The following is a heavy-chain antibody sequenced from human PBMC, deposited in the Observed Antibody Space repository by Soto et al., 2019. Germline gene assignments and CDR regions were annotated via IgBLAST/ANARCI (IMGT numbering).Heavy chain of an antibody. CDR2: IYYSGST. J-gene: IGHJ4*02. D-gene: IGHD2-21*02. V-gene: IGHV4-39*07. Sequence: SETLSLTCTVSGGSISSSSYYWGWIRQPPGQGLEWIGSIYYSGSTYYNPSLKSRVTISVDKSKNQFSLKLSSVTAADTAVYYCARDRPPNCGGDCYYFDYWGQGTLVTVSS. CDR1: GGSISSSSYY. CDR3: ARDRPPNCGGDCYYFDY.